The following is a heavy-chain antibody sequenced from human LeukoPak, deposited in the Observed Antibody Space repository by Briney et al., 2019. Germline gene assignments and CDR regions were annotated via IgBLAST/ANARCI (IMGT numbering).Heavy chain of an antibody. J-gene: IGHJ5*02. Sequence: PGGSLRLSCAASGFTFSSYNMNWVRQAPGKGLEWVSSISSSSSYIYYADSVKGRFTISRNNAKKSLFLQMNSLRAEDTAVYYCARDGRGDYCSGGSCLMFDPWGQGTLVTVSS. CDR3: ARDGRGDYCSGGSCLMFDP. CDR2: ISSSSSYI. D-gene: IGHD2-15*01. CDR1: GFTFSSYN. V-gene: IGHV3-21*01.